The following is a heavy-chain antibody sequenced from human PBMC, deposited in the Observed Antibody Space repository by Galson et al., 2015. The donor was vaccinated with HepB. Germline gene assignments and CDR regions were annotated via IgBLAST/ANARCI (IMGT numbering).Heavy chain of an antibody. J-gene: IGHJ4*02. CDR3: TTDRYTMIVVVTSYYFDY. CDR2: IKSKTDGGTT. V-gene: IGHV3-15*01. Sequence: SLRLSCAASGFTFSNAWMSWVRQAPGKGLEWVGRIKSKTDGGTTDYAAPVKGRFTISRDDSKNTLYLQMNSLKTEDTAVYYCTTDRYTMIVVVTSYYFDYWGQGTLVTVSS. D-gene: IGHD3-22*01. CDR1: GFTFSNAW.